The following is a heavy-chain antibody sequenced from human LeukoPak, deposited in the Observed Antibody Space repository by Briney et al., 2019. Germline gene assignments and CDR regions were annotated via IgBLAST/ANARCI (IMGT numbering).Heavy chain of an antibody. J-gene: IGHJ4*02. Sequence: PGGSLRLSCAASGFTFSSYSMNWVRQAPGKGLEWIGSIYYSGSTYYNPSLKSRVTISVDTSKNQFSLKLSSVTAADTAVYYCARRGYDSPFNYWGQGTLVTVSS. V-gene: IGHV4-39*07. D-gene: IGHD5-12*01. CDR3: ARRGYDSPFNY. CDR1: GFTFSSYS. CDR2: IYYSGST.